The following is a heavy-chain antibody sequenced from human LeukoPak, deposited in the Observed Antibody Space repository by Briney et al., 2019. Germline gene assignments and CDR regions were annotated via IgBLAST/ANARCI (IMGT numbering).Heavy chain of an antibody. CDR1: GGSFSGYY. CDR3: AIRRGYSGYDY. D-gene: IGHD5-12*01. J-gene: IGHJ4*02. CDR2: INQSGYN. V-gene: IGHV4-34*01. Sequence: PSETLSLTCAVYGGSFSGYYWSWIRQPPGKGLEWNGEINQSGYNNYNPSLKSRVTILAEMSKNQFSLKLSSVTAADTAVYYCAIRRGYSGYDYWGQGTLVTVSS.